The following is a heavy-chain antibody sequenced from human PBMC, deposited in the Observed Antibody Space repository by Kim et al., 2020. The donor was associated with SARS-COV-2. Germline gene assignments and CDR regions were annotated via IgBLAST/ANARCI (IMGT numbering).Heavy chain of an antibody. V-gene: IGHV3-7*04. Sequence: YLDSVKRRFTISRDDDKKTLYLQMDSLRAEDTALYYCGRYDNSGPHRDPWGQGTLVTVSS. D-gene: IGHD3-22*01. CDR3: GRYDNSGPHRDP. J-gene: IGHJ5*02.